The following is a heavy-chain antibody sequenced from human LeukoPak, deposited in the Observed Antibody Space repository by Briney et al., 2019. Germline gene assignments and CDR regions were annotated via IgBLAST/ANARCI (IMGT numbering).Heavy chain of an antibody. CDR1: GFTFSSYG. CDR2: IWYDGSNK. Sequence: GGSLRLSCAASGFTFSSYGMHWVRQAPGKGLEWVAVIWYDGSNKYYADSVKGRFTISRDNSKNTLYLQMNSLRAEDTAVYYCAREEGDPRWPTRYFDYWGQGTLVTVSS. CDR3: AREEGDPRWPTRYFDY. J-gene: IGHJ4*02. V-gene: IGHV3-33*01. D-gene: IGHD1-26*01.